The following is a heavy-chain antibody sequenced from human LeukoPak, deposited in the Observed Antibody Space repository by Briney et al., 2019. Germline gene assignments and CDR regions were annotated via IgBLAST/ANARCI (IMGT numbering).Heavy chain of an antibody. CDR2: ISGSGGST. V-gene: IGHV3-23*01. CDR1: GFTFSSYA. CDR3: AKEVLLFGESGHVAFDI. Sequence: GGSLRLSCAASGFTFSSYAMSWVRQAPGKGLEWVSAISGSGGSTYYADSVKGRFTISRDNSKNTLYLQMNSLRAEDTAVYYCAKEVLLFGESGHVAFDIWGQGTMVTVSS. J-gene: IGHJ3*02. D-gene: IGHD3-10*01.